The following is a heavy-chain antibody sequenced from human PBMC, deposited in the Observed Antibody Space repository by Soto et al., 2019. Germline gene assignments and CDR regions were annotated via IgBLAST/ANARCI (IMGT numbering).Heavy chain of an antibody. J-gene: IGHJ5*02. D-gene: IGHD6-19*01. Sequence: PSETLSLTCTVSGGSISSYYWSWIRQPPGKGLEWIGYIYYSGSTNYNPSLKSRVTISVDTSKNQFSLKLSSVTAADTAVYYCARDPSSGWYWFDPWGQGTLVTVSS. CDR1: GGSISSYY. CDR3: ARDPSSGWYWFDP. V-gene: IGHV4-59*01. CDR2: IYYSGST.